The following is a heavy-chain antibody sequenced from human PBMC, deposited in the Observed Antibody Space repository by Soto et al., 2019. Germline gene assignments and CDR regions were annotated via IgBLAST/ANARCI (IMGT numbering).Heavy chain of an antibody. V-gene: IGHV1-3*01. CDR1: GYTFTSYA. Sequence: ASVKVSCKASGYTFTSYAMHWVRQAPGQRLEWMGWINAGNGNTKYSQKFQGRVTITRDTSASTAYMERSSLRSEDTAVYYCARMDFGTLYYGMDVWGQGTPVTVSS. D-gene: IGHD3-3*01. CDR2: INAGNGNT. J-gene: IGHJ6*02. CDR3: ARMDFGTLYYGMDV.